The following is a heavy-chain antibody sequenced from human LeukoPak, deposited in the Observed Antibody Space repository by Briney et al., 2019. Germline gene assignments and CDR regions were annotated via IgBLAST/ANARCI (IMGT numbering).Heavy chain of an antibody. CDR1: GFTFSSYG. Sequence: GGSLRLSCAASGFTFSSYGMSWVRQAPGKGLEWVSTISGSSDTTYYADSVKGRFTISRDNSRNTLYLQMNSLRVEDTAVYYCAKERTVTTRGSAFDFWGQGTLITVSS. J-gene: IGHJ3*01. D-gene: IGHD4-17*01. CDR3: AKERTVTTRGSAFDF. CDR2: ISGSSDTT. V-gene: IGHV3-23*01.